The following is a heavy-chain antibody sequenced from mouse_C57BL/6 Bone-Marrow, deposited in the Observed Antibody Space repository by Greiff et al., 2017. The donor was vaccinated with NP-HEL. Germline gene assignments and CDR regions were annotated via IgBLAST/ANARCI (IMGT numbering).Heavy chain of an antibody. D-gene: IGHD1-1*01. Sequence: EVKLMESGPGLVKPSQSLSLTCSVTGYSITSGYYWNWIRQFPGNKLEWMGYISYDGSNNYNPSLKNRISITRDTSKNQFFLKLNSVTTEDTATYYCARGGEITTVVDPWFAYWGQGTLVTVSA. CDR3: ARGGEITTVVDPWFAY. J-gene: IGHJ3*01. CDR2: ISYDGSN. V-gene: IGHV3-6*01. CDR1: GYSITSGYY.